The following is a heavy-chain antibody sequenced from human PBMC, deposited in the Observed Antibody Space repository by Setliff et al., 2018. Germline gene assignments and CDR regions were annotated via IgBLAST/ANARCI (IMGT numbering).Heavy chain of an antibody. CDR2: INTNTGNP. Sequence: ASVKVSCKASGYMFTTYAMSWIRQVPGQGFEWMGWINTNTGNPIYVQGFTGRFVFSLDTSVSTAYLHISGLKAEDTAVYYCARLGYSDAFDIWGQGTMVTVSS. D-gene: IGHD5-18*01. CDR1: GYMFTTYA. CDR3: ARLGYSDAFDI. V-gene: IGHV7-4-1*02. J-gene: IGHJ3*02.